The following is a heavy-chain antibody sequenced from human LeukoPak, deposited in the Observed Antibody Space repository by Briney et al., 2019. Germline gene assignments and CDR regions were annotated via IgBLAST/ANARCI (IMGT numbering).Heavy chain of an antibody. Sequence: GGSLRLSCAACGFSFRVDYMSWIRQAPGKGLEWLSYISISSTYTKYADSVKGRFTISRDNAKSSLYLQMNSLREEDTAVYYRARQPSSPNFDSWGQGTLVAVSS. CDR2: ISISSTYT. CDR3: ARQPSSPNFDS. V-gene: IGHV3-11*03. CDR1: GFSFRVDY. J-gene: IGHJ4*02. D-gene: IGHD6-13*01.